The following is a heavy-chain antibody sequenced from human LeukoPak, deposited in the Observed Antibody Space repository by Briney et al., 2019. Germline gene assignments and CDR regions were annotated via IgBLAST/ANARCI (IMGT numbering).Heavy chain of an antibody. CDR3: ARSEVVPAAIDGAGPLDI. V-gene: IGHV4-31*03. CDR1: GGSISSGGYY. D-gene: IGHD2-2*01. CDR2: IYYSGST. J-gene: IGHJ3*02. Sequence: SETLSLTCTVSGGSISSGGYYWSWIRQHPGKGLEWIGYIYYSGSTYYNPSLKRRVTISIDTSKNQFSLKLSSVTAADTAVYYCARSEVVPAAIDGAGPLDIWGQGTMVTVSS.